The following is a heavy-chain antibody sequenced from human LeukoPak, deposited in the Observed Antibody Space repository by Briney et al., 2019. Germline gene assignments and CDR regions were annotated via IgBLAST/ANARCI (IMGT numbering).Heavy chain of an antibody. CDR3: ARARLGKDALGLDDYFYMDV. Sequence: PSETLSLTCAVYGGSFSGYYWSWIRQPPGKGLEWIGEINHSGSTNYNPSLKSRVTISVDTSKNQFSLKLSSVTAADTAVYYCARARLGKDALGLDDYFYMDVWGKGTTVTISS. CDR2: INHSGST. V-gene: IGHV4-34*01. J-gene: IGHJ6*03. D-gene: IGHD7-27*01. CDR1: GGSFSGYY.